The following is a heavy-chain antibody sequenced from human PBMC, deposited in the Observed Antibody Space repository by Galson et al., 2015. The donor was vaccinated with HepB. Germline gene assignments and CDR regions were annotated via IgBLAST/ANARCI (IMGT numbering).Heavy chain of an antibody. J-gene: IGHJ3*02. V-gene: IGHV7-4-1*02. CDR1: GYIFSNYA. Sequence: SVKVSCKASGYIFSNYAMNWVRQAPGQGLEWMGWINTNTGNPTYAQGFTGRFALSLDTSVITAHLQINNLKAEDTAVYYCARGRYGDYANDAFDIWGQGTMVTVSS. CDR3: ARGRYGDYANDAFDI. D-gene: IGHD5-12*01. CDR2: INTNTGNP.